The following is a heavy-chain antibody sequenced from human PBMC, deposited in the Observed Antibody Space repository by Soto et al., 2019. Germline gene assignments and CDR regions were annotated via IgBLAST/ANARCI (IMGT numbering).Heavy chain of an antibody. CDR3: ARQTVTTLEEPRHGAHYYYSYMDV. D-gene: IGHD4-17*01. V-gene: IGHV5-51*01. Sequence: PGESLKISCKGSGYSFTSYWIGWVRQMPGKGLEWMGIIYPGDSDTRYSPSFQGQVTISADKSISTAYLQWSSLKASDTAMYYCARQTVTTLEEPRHGAHYYYSYMDVRGKGTTVTVSS. CDR1: GYSFTSYW. J-gene: IGHJ6*03. CDR2: IYPGDSDT.